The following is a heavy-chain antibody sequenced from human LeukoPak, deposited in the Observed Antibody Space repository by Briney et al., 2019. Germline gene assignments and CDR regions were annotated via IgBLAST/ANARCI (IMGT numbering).Heavy chain of an antibody. V-gene: IGHV3-49*03. J-gene: IGHJ5*02. D-gene: IGHD2-2*02. CDR1: GFTFGDYA. CDR2: IRSKAYGGTT. Sequence: GGSLRLSCTASGFTFGDYAMSWFRQAPGKGLEWVGFIRSKAYGGTTEYAASVKGRFTISRDDSKSIAYLQMNSLKTEDTAVYYCTRCVSLVVPAAIERNWFDPWGQGTLVTVSS. CDR3: TRCVSLVVPAAIERNWFDP.